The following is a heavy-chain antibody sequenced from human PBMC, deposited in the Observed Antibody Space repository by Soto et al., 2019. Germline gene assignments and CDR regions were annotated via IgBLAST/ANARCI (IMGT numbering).Heavy chain of an antibody. V-gene: IGHV4-31*03. J-gene: IGHJ4*02. CDR2: IYYNGRT. Sequence: PSETVSLTCTVSGGSITSRGYYWIWIRQHPGKGLEWIGYIYYNGRTDYNPSLKSRVSISVDTSQNQFSLKLYSVTAADTAVYFCARVKDYYISIDHWGQGSQVTVSS. CDR3: ARVKDYYISIDH. CDR1: GGSITSRGYY. D-gene: IGHD3-9*01.